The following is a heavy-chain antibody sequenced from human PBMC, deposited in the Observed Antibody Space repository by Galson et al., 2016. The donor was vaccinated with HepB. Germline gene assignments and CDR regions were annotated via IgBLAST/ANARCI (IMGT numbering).Heavy chain of an antibody. J-gene: IGHJ4*02. CDR3: LYIVVITAIPRLDS. Sequence: LSLTCTVSGGSIVNSTFSWGWVRQTPGKGLEWIGNIFYSGSTYYNPSLKGRVTISRDTSTNAVPLRLTSVTPADTALYFCLYIVVITAIPRLDSLGQGTMVTVSS. D-gene: IGHD2-21*02. V-gene: IGHV4-39*01. CDR2: IFYSGST. CDR1: GGSIVNSTFS.